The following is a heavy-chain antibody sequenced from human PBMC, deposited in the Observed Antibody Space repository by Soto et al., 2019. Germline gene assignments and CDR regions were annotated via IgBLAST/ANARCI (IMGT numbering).Heavy chain of an antibody. Sequence: VQLVESGGGVVQPGRSLRLSCAASGFTFSDYAMHWVRQAPGKGLERVAVVSLDGRNTHYADSVKGRFTISRDSSKTTVSLEMTSLRAEDTAVYYCAKGGRQWLVTSDFNYWGQGALVTVSS. J-gene: IGHJ4*02. CDR3: AKGGRQWLVTSDFNY. V-gene: IGHV3-30*18. D-gene: IGHD6-19*01. CDR2: VSLDGRNT. CDR1: GFTFSDYA.